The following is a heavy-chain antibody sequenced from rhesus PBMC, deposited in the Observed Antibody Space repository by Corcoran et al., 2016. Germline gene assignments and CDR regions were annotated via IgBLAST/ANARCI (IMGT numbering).Heavy chain of an antibody. CDR2: FSPYNGNK. V-gene: IGHV1-180*01. CDR3: TRGGSGSYSPFDY. J-gene: IGHJ4*01. Sequence: QVQLVQSGAEIKQPGASVKLSCKASGYTFTSYYMHWVRQAPEQGLEWIGLFSPYNGNKGSAQNFQGRVTLTTGTSTSTGYMELSSLRSEDTAVYYCTRGGSGSYSPFDYWGQGVLVTVSS. CDR1: GYTFTSYY. D-gene: IGHD3-16*01.